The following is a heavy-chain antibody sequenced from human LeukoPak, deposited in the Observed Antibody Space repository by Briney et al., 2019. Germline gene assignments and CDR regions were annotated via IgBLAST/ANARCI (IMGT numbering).Heavy chain of an antibody. CDR1: GGTFRSYA. Sequence: SVKVSCKASGGTFRSYAISWVRQAPGQGLEWMGGIIPIFGTANYAQKFQGRVTITADESTSTAYMELSSLRSEDTAVCYCASFLGEGCSSTSCYIASWFDPWGQGTLVTVSS. D-gene: IGHD2-2*02. J-gene: IGHJ5*02. CDR2: IIPIFGTA. V-gene: IGHV1-69*13. CDR3: ASFLGEGCSSTSCYIASWFDP.